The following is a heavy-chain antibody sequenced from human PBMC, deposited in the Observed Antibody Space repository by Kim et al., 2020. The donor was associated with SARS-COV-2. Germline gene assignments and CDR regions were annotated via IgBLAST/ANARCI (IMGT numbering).Heavy chain of an antibody. CDR3: ARDGFGGWSDY. J-gene: IGHJ4*02. Sequence: TDSNPSRKSRGTISVATSKNQFSLKMGSVTAEDTAVYYCARDGFGGWSDYWGQGTLVTVSS. CDR2: T. V-gene: IGHV4-59*01. D-gene: IGHD6-19*01.